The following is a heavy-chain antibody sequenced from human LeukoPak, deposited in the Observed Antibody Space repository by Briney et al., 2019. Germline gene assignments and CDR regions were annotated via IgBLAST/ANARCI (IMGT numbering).Heavy chain of an antibody. CDR3: ARSIPYGTTWYGRSDY. CDR2: IKPDGTTK. Sequence: GGSLRLSCAASGFPFSSYSMTWVRQAPGKGLEWVANIKPDGTTKFYVDSAKGRFTISRDNALNSLYLQMNSLRAEDTAIYYCARSIPYGTTWYGRSDYWGQGTLVTVSS. D-gene: IGHD6-13*01. V-gene: IGHV3-7*03. CDR1: GFPFSSYS. J-gene: IGHJ4*02.